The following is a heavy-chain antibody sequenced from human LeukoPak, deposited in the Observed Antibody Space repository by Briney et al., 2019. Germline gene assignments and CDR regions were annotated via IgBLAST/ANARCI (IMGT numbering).Heavy chain of an antibody. Sequence: PGGSLRLSCAASGFTVRGSSLHWVRQASGKGLEWVGRVRSKADYYATAYSASVQGRFTVSRDDSTNTAYLQMNSLKPEDTAIYYCTYYESARGHWGQGTLVTVSS. CDR2: VRSKADYYAT. CDR1: GFTVRGSS. D-gene: IGHD3-10*01. CDR3: TYYESARGH. J-gene: IGHJ4*02. V-gene: IGHV3-73*01.